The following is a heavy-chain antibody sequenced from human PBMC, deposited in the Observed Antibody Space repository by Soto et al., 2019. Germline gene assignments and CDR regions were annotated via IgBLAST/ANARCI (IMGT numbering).Heavy chain of an antibody. CDR3: ARDRGYSGYDGQHSFYYYYIDV. J-gene: IGHJ6*03. V-gene: IGHV1-69*02. Sequence: QVQLVQSGAEVKKPGSSVKVSCKASGGTFSSYTISWVRQAPGQGLEWMGRIITILCIANYAQQFQGRVTITADKSTSTAYMQLSSLRSDDTAVYYCARDRGYSGYDGQHSFYYYYIDVWGKGSTVTVPS. CDR1: GGTFSSYT. CDR2: IITILCIA. D-gene: IGHD5-12*01.